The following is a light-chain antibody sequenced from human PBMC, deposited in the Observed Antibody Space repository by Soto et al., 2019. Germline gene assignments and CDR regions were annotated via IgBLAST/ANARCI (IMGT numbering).Light chain of an antibody. J-gene: IGKJ4*01. V-gene: IGKV4-1*01. CDR2: WAS. Sequence: DIVMTQSPDSLVVSLGERATINCRSSQNILNSPEKRHYLAWYQQKSGQPPKLLIYWASTRASGVPVRFSGSESGTDFTLTISSRQAEDVAVYYCQKYYSAPQITFGGGTKVEIK. CDR3: QKYYSAPQIT. CDR1: QNILNSPEKRHY.